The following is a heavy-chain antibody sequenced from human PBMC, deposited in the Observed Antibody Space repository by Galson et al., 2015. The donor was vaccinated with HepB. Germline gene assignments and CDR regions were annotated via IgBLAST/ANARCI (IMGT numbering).Heavy chain of an antibody. J-gene: IGHJ4*02. CDR2: ISYDGSNK. V-gene: IGHV3-30*18. Sequence: SLRLSCAASGFTFSSYGMHWVRQAPGKGLEWVAVISYDGSNKYYADSVKGRFTISRDNSKNTLYLQMNSLRAEDTAVYYCAKLTWAAAGPVDYWGQGTLGTVSS. CDR3: AKLTWAAAGPVDY. CDR1: GFTFSSYG. D-gene: IGHD6-13*01.